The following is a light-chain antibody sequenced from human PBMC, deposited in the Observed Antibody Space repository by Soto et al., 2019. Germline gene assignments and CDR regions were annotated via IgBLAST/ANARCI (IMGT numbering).Light chain of an antibody. J-gene: IGKJ1*01. Sequence: DIQMTQSPSSLSASVGDRVTITCRASQNINIYLNWYHQKPGKAPKLLIYAASTLQSGVPSRFSASGSGTDFTLTISSLQPEDFATYYGLQDYSSPLTFGQGTKVDIK. CDR2: AAS. CDR3: LQDYSSPLT. V-gene: IGKV1-39*01. CDR1: QNINIY.